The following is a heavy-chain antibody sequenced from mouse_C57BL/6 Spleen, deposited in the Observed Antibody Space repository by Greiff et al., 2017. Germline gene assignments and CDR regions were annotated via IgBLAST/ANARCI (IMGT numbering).Heavy chain of an antibody. CDR3: SREDYYGSRYAMDY. CDR2: INYDGSST. V-gene: IGHV5-16*01. Sequence: EVQLVESEGGLVQPGSSMKLSCTASGFTFSDYYMAWVRQVPEKGLEWVANINYDGSSTYYLDSLKSRFIISRDNAKNILYLQMSSLKSEDTATYYRSREDYYGSRYAMDYWGQGTSVTVSA. D-gene: IGHD1-1*01. CDR1: GFTFSDYY. J-gene: IGHJ4*01.